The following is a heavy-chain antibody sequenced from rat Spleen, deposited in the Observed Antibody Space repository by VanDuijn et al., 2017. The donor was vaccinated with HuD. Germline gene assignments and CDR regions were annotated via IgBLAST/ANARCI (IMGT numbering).Heavy chain of an antibody. J-gene: IGHJ2*01. CDR3: TRDRIMRATGFDY. CDR2: ISYEGSTT. D-gene: IGHD4-1*01. V-gene: IGHV5-22*01. CDR1: GFTFSDYY. Sequence: EVQLVESGGGLVQPGRSLKLSCAASGFTFSDYYMAWVRQAPKKGLEWVASISYEGSTTNYGDSVKGRFTISRDSAESTLYLQMNSLRSEDTATYYCTRDRIMRATGFDYWGQGVMVTVSS.